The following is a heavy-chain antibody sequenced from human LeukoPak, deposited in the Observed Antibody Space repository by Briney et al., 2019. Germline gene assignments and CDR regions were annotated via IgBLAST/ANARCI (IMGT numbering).Heavy chain of an antibody. CDR1: GFTFDDYA. Sequence: GGSLRLSCAASGFTFDDYAMHWVRQAPGKGLEWVSLISGVGGSTYYADSMKGRFTISRDNSNNSLYLQMNTLRTEDTALYYCAKALPRYLELNYWGKGTLVTVSS. CDR3: AKALPRYLELNY. J-gene: IGHJ4*02. CDR2: ISGVGGST. V-gene: IGHV3-43*02. D-gene: IGHD3-16*02.